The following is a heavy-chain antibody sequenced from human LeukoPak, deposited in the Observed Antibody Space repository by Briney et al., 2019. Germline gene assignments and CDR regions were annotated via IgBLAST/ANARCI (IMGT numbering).Heavy chain of an antibody. CDR2: IIPIFGTA. V-gene: IGHV1-69*13. J-gene: IGHJ6*03. Sequence: AASVKVSCKASGGTFSGYAISWVRQAPGQGLEWMGGIIPIFGTANYAQKFQGRVTITADESTSTAYMELSSLRSEDTAVYYCARGPLINDFWSGYNYYYYYMDVWGKGTTVTVSS. D-gene: IGHD3-3*01. CDR3: ARGPLINDFWSGYNYYYYYMDV. CDR1: GGTFSGYA.